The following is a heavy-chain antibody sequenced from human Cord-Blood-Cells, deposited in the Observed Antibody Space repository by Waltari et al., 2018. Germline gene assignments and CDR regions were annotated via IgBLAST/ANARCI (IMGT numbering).Heavy chain of an antibody. J-gene: IGHJ4*02. CDR3: ARDLGIAAAGPLDY. V-gene: IGHV1-69*10. D-gene: IGHD6-13*01. CDR1: GGTFSSYA. Sequence: QVQLVQSGAAVKKPGSSVKVSCKASGGTFSSYATSWVRQAPGQGLEWMGGIIPILGIANYAQKVQGRVTITADKSTSTAYMELSSLRSEDTAVYYCARDLGIAAAGPLDYWGQGTLVTVSS. CDR2: IIPILGIA.